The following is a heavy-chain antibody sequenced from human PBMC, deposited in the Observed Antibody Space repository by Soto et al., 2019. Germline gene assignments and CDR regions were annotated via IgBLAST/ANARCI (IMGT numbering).Heavy chain of an antibody. CDR3: AKDRGFGGVIVLFDY. V-gene: IGHV3-23*01. CDR1: GFTFSSYA. J-gene: IGHJ4*02. D-gene: IGHD3-16*02. CDR2: ISGSGGST. Sequence: VQLLESGGGLVQPGGSLRLSCAASGFTFSSYAMSWVRQAPGKGLEWVSAISGSGGSTNYADSVKGRFTISRDNSKKTLYLQVNSLGAEDTVVYYCAKDRGFGGVIVLFDYWGQGTLVTVSS.